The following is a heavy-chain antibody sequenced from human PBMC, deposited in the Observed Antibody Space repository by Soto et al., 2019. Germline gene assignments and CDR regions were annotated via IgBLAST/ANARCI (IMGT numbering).Heavy chain of an antibody. Sequence: QVQLQESGPGRGKPSETLSLTCVVSGYSISSGYYWGWIRRPPGRGREGIGSFYHSGSPYYNPSLKSRVTISVDTSKNQFSLKLSSVTAADTAVYYCAVGYCSSASCSREYYQHWGQGTLVIVSS. J-gene: IGHJ1*01. CDR3: AVGYCSSASCSREYYQH. D-gene: IGHD2-2*01. CDR2: FYHSGSP. V-gene: IGHV4-38-2*01. CDR1: GYSISSGYY.